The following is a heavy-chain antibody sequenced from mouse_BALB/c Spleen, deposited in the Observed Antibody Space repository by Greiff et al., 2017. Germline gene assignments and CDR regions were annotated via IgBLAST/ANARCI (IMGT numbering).Heavy chain of an antibody. D-gene: IGHD1-2*01. V-gene: IGHV1S127*01. Sequence: QVQLQQSGPQLVRPGASVKISCKASGYSFTSYWMHWVKQRPGQGLEWIGMIDPSDSETRLNQKFKDKATLTVDKSSSTAYMQLSSPTSEDSAVYYCARRTAGYFDVWGAGTTVTVSS. J-gene: IGHJ1*01. CDR3: ARRTAGYFDV. CDR1: GYSFTSYW. CDR2: IDPSDSET.